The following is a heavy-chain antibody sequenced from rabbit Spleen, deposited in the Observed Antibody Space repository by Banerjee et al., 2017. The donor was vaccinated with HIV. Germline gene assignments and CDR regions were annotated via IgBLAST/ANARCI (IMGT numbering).Heavy chain of an antibody. D-gene: IGHD2-1*01. V-gene: IGHV1S45*01. J-gene: IGHJ6*01. CDR3: ARDAGIGGDYWDL. Sequence: QEQLVESGGGLVKPEGSLKLSCTASGFSFSDKAVMCWVRQAPGKGLEWIGCIGSGATGNTYYASWAKGRFTISKTSSTTLTLQMTSLTAADTATYFCARDAGIGGDYWDLWGQGTLVTVS. CDR2: IGSGATGNT. CDR1: GFSFSDKAV.